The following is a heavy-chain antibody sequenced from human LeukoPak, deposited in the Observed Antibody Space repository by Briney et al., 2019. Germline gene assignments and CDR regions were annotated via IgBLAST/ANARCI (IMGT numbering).Heavy chain of an antibody. V-gene: IGHV3-21*04. CDR1: GFTFSSYS. CDR3: ARGVEPLAANTLAY. D-gene: IGHD1-14*01. J-gene: IGHJ4*02. CDR2: ISSSSSYI. Sequence: KAGGSLRLSCAASGFTFSSYSMNWVRQAPGKGLEWVSSISSSSSYIYYADSVQGRFTISRDNSKNTLYLEMNSLSPDDTAVYYCARGVEPLAANTLAYWGQGTLVTVSS.